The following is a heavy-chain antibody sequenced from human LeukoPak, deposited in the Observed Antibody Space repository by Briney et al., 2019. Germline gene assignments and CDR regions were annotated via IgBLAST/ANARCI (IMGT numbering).Heavy chain of an antibody. CDR2: INPNSGGT. V-gene: IGHV1-2*02. D-gene: IGHD1-26*01. CDR3: ARTVLDYSGSYSHFDY. CDR1: GYTFTGYY. Sequence: ASVKVSCKASGYTFTGYYMHWVRQAPGQGLEWMGWINPNSGGTNYAQKFQGRVTMTRDTSISTAYMELSSLRSEDTAMYYCARTVLDYSGSYSHFDYWGQGTLVTVSS. J-gene: IGHJ4*02.